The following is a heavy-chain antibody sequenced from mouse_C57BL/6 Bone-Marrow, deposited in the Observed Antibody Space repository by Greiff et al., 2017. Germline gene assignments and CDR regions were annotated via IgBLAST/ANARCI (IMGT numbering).Heavy chain of an antibody. V-gene: IGHV1-5*01. D-gene: IGHD2-4*01. CDR2: IYPGNSDT. CDR1: GYTFTSYW. CDR3: ILRYDYDEDYDYAMDY. Sequence: EVQLQQSGPVLARPGASVKMSCKTSGYTFTSYWMHWVKQRPGQGLEWIGAIYPGNSDTSYNQKFKGKAKLTAVTSASTAYMELSSLTNEDSAVYCCILRYDYDEDYDYAMDYWGQGTSVTVSS. J-gene: IGHJ4*01.